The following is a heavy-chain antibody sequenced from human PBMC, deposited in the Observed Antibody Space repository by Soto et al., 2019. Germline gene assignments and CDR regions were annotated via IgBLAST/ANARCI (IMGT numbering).Heavy chain of an antibody. CDR3: ARVRYDILTGYYSTPDY. Sequence: GGSLRLSCAASGFTFSDYYMSWIRQAPGKGLEWVSYISSSSSYTNYADSVKGRFTISRDNAKNSLYLQMNSLRAEDTAVYYCARVRYDILTGYYSTPDYWGQGTLVTVSS. CDR1: GFTFSDYY. J-gene: IGHJ4*02. CDR2: ISSSSSYT. V-gene: IGHV3-11*06. D-gene: IGHD3-9*01.